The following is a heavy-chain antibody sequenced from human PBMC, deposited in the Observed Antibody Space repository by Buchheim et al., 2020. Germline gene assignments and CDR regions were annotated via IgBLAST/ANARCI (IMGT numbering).Heavy chain of an antibody. J-gene: IGHJ4*02. CDR3: VRYYCSGGSCCFDY. Sequence: EVQLLESGGGLVQPGGSLRLSCAASGFTFSSYAMSWVRQAPGKGLEWVSAISGSGGSTYYADSVKGRFTISRDNSKNMLHLQMNSLRAEDTGVYYCVRYYCSGGSCCFDYWGQGTL. CDR2: ISGSGGST. D-gene: IGHD2-15*01. CDR1: GFTFSSYA. V-gene: IGHV3-23*01.